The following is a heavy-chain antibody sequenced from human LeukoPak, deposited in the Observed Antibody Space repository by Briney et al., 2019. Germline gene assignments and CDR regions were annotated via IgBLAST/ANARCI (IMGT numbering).Heavy chain of an antibody. CDR3: AREIRLVSGSDWFDP. D-gene: IGHD6-6*01. V-gene: IGHV4-59*01. CDR2: IHYSGST. CDR1: GGSISSYY. J-gene: IGHJ5*02. Sequence: SETLSLTCTVSGGSISSYYWSWIRQPPGKGLEWIGYIHYSGSTNYNPSLKSRVTISVDTSKNQFSLKLSSVTAADTAVYYCAREIRLVSGSDWFDPWGQGTLVTVSS.